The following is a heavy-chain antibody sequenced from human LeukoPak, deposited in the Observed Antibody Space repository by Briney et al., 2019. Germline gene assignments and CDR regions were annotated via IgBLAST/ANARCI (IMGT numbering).Heavy chain of an antibody. CDR1: GDSISSYY. CDR2: IYYSGST. Sequence: PSETLSLTCTVSGDSISSYYWSWIRRPPGKGLEWIGYIYYSGSTNYNPSLKSRVTISVDTSKNQFSLKLSSVTAADTAVYYCAREKVVPAAITSNWFDPWGQGALVTVSS. CDR3: AREKVVPAAITSNWFDP. J-gene: IGHJ5*02. V-gene: IGHV4-59*01. D-gene: IGHD2-2*01.